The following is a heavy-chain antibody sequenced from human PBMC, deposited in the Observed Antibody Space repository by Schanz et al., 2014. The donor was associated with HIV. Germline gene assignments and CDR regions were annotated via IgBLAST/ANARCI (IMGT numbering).Heavy chain of an antibody. J-gene: IGHJ4*02. V-gene: IGHV1-2*02. D-gene: IGHD4-17*01. CDR1: GFTLTSYY. CDR2: LNPNGGGT. CDR3: ARSTTVETFDY. Sequence: VQLVQSGAEVRKPGASVKVACKASGFTLTSYYMHWVRQAPGQGLEWMGWLNPNGGGTKYAQTFHDSVTMTGDTSISTAYLEVTRLKSDDTAMYFCARSTTVETFDYWGQGTLVTVSS.